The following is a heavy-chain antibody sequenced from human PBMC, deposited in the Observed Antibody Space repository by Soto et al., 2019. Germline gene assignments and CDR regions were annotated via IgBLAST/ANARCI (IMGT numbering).Heavy chain of an antibody. CDR3: AGWGYSGSYLSAPHV. J-gene: IGHJ6*02. V-gene: IGHV4-39*01. Sequence: PSETLSLTCTVSGGSISSSSYYWGWIRQPPGKGLEWIGSIYYSGSTYYNPSLKRRVTISVDTSKNQFSLKLSSVTAADTAVYYCAGWGYSGSYLSAPHVWGQGTTVPVSS. CDR2: IYYSGST. CDR1: GGSISSSSYY. D-gene: IGHD1-26*01.